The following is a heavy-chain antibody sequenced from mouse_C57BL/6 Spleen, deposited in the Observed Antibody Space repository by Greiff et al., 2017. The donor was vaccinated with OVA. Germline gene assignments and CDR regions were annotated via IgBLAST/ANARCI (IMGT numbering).Heavy chain of an antibody. CDR2: ISSGSSTI. J-gene: IGHJ1*03. CDR3: AREAYYKYFDG. V-gene: IGHV5-17*01. Sequence: EVQVVESGGGLVKPGGSLKLSCAASGFTFRGYGMHWVRQAPEKGLEWVAYISSGSSTIYYADTVKGRFTISRDNAKNTLFLQMSSLRAEDTAMYYCAREAYYKYFDGWGTGTTVAGSS. D-gene: IGHD2-12*01. CDR1: GFTFRGYG.